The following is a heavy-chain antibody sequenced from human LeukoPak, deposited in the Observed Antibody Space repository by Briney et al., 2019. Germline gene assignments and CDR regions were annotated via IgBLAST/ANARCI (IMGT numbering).Heavy chain of an antibody. CDR1: GYTFTGYY. D-gene: IGHD4-17*01. Sequence: GASVKVSCKASGYTFTGYYMHWVRLAPGQGLEWMGWINPNSGGTNYAQKFQGRVTMTRDTSISTAYMELSRLRSDDTAVYYCARIPGDYGEMFDYWGQGTLVTVSS. J-gene: IGHJ4*02. CDR3: ARIPGDYGEMFDY. CDR2: INPNSGGT. V-gene: IGHV1-2*02.